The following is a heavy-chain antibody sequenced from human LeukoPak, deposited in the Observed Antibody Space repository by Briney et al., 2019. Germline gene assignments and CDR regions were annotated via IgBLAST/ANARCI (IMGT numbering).Heavy chain of an antibody. D-gene: IGHD3-22*01. CDR1: GGSISSYY. J-gene: IGHJ6*02. Sequence: PSEILSLTCTVSGGSISSYYWSWIRQPPGKGLEWIGYIYYSGSTNYNPSLKSRVTISVDTSKNQFSLKLSSVTAADTAVYYCARVGYYDSSGYYWPYYYYYYGMDVWGQGTMVTVSS. V-gene: IGHV4-59*01. CDR2: IYYSGST. CDR3: ARVGYYDSSGYYWPYYYYYYGMDV.